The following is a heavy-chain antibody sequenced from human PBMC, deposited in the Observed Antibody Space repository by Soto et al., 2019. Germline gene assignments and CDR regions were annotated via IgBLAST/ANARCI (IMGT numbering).Heavy chain of an antibody. V-gene: IGHV3-23*01. CDR1: GFTFSNYA. CDR3: AKDRARGYCTSTICYGDYYYNMDV. D-gene: IGHD2-2*01. CDR2: ISYSGGST. J-gene: IGHJ6*03. Sequence: PGGSLRLSCAASGFTFSNYAMSWVRQSPGKGLEWVSGISYSGGSTYYADSVKGRLTISRDNSKNTLHLQMNSLRAEDTAVYYCAKDRARGYCTSTICYGDYYYNMDVWGKGTTVTVSS.